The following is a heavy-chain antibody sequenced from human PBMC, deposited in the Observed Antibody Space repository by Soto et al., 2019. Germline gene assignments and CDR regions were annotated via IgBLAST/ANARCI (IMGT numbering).Heavy chain of an antibody. V-gene: IGHV4-39*01. Sequence: SETLSLTCTVSGGSISSSSYYWGWIRQPPGKGLEWIGSIYYSGSTYYNPSLKSRVTISADTSKNQFSLKLSSVTAADTAVYYCAIASPGYSSSWHRILYYYYGMDVWGQGTTVTVSS. CDR2: IYYSGST. CDR3: AIASPGYSSSWHRILYYYYGMDV. D-gene: IGHD6-13*01. J-gene: IGHJ6*02. CDR1: GGSISSSSYY.